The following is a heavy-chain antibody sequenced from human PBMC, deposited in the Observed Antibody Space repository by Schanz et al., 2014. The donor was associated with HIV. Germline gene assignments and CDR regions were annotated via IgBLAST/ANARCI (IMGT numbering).Heavy chain of an antibody. V-gene: IGHV1-18*01. J-gene: IGHJ5*02. D-gene: IGHD6-6*01. CDR1: GYIFTSNV. CDR2: ISTSNGNT. CDR3: ARARAKIEGRPVGNWFDP. Sequence: QVQLVQSGAEVKKPGASVRVSCKTSGYIFTSNVISWVRQAPGQGLEWMGWISTSNGNTNYAQKFQGRVTLTRNTSISTAYMELSSLTSEDTAVYYCARARAKIEGRPVGNWFDPWGQGTLVTVSS.